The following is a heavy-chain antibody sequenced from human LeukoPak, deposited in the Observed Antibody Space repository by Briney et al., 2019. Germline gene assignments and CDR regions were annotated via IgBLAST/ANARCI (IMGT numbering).Heavy chain of an antibody. CDR3: ARDVGSSSWYFDY. V-gene: IGHV1-46*01. J-gene: IGHJ4*02. CDR2: INPSGGST. CDR1: GYTSTSYY. Sequence: GASVKVSCKASGYTSTSYYMYWVRQAPGQGLEWMGMINPSGGSTTYAQKFQGRVTMTTDTSTSTVYMELSSLRSEDTAVYYCARDVGSSSWYFDYWGQGTLVTVSA. D-gene: IGHD6-13*01.